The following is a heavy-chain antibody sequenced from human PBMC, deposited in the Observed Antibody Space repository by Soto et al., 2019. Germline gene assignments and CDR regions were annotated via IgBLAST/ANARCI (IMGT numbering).Heavy chain of an antibody. J-gene: IGHJ4*02. CDR3: ARGLYTSSWNFDF. CDR2: ISGSGGST. Sequence: EVQLLESGGGLVQPGGSLRLSCAASGFTFSYYGMNWVRQAPGKGLEWVSGISGSGGSTFYADSVKGRFTVSRDNSKNTVYLQMSSLRVEDTAVYYCARGLYTSSWNFDFWGQGTLVTVSS. V-gene: IGHV3-23*01. CDR1: GFTFSYYG. D-gene: IGHD6-13*01.